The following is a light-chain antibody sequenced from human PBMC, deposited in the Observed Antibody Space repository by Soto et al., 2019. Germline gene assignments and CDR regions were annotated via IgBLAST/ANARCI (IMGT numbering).Light chain of an antibody. J-gene: IGLJ1*01. CDR1: SSDVGGYNY. V-gene: IGLV2-14*01. CDR2: DVS. CDR3: AAWDDSLNGRYV. Sequence: QSVLTQPASVSGSPGQSITISCTGTSSDVGGYNYVSWYQQHPGKAPKFTIYDVSNRPSGVPDRFSGSKSGTSASLAISGLQSEDEADYYCAAWDDSLNGRYVFGTGTKVTVL.